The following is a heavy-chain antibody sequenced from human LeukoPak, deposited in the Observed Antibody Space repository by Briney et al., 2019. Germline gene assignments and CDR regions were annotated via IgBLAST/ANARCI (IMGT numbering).Heavy chain of an antibody. J-gene: IGHJ6*03. V-gene: IGHV4-59*01. CDR1: GDSISSSY. Sequence: PSEALSLTCTVSGDSISSSYWSWIRQPPGKGLEWIGYIYYSGYTNYNPSLKSRVTISVDTSKNQFSLKLSSVTAADTAVYYCARTTMVRGTYYMDVWGKGTTVTISS. D-gene: IGHD3-10*01. CDR2: IYYSGYT. CDR3: ARTTMVRGTYYMDV.